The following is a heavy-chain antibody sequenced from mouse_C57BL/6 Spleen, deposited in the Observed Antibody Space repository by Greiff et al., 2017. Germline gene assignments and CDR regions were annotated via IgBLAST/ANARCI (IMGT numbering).Heavy chain of an antibody. V-gene: IGHV1-9*01. Sequence: QVQPQQSGAELMKPGASVKLFCKATGYTFTGYRIERVKERPGHGLEWIGEILPGSSSTNYNEKFKGKATFTADTSSHTAYMQLSSLTTEDSAIYYCARYSTTVVFGYWGQGTTLTVSS. CDR1: GYTFTGYR. CDR2: ILPGSSST. J-gene: IGHJ2*01. CDR3: ARYSTTVVFGY. D-gene: IGHD1-1*01.